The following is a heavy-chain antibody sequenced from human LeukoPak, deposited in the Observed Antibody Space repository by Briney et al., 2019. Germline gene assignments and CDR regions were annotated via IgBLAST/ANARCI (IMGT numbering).Heavy chain of an antibody. Sequence: GGSLRLSCAASGFTFSSYGMHWVRQAPGKGLEWVAFIRYDGSNEYYADSVKGRFTISRDNSKNTLYLQMNSLRAEDTALYYCAKNLGQWLDYWGQGTLVTVSS. J-gene: IGHJ4*02. V-gene: IGHV3-30*02. D-gene: IGHD3-22*01. CDR3: AKNLGQWLDY. CDR1: GFTFSSYG. CDR2: IRYDGSNE.